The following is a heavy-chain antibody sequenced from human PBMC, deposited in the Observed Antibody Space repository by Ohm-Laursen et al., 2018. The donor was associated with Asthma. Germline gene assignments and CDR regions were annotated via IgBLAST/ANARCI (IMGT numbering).Heavy chain of an antibody. CDR3: ARYSGSYFDY. J-gene: IGHJ4*02. D-gene: IGHD1-26*01. Sequence: GTLSLTCTVSGGSISSSSYYWGWIRQPPGKGLEWIGSIYYSGSTYYNPSLKSRVTISVDTSKNQFSLKLSSVTAADTAVYYCARYSGSYFDYWGQGTLVTVSS. CDR1: GGSISSSSYY. V-gene: IGHV4-39*01. CDR2: IYYSGST.